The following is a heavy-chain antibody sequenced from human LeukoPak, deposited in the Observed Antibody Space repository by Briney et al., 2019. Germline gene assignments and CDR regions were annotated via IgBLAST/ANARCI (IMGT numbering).Heavy chain of an antibody. CDR3: AREPPIAVAGTIDY. Sequence: SETLSLTCTVSGGSISSYYWSWIRQPAGKGLEWIGRIYTSGSTNYNPPLKSRVTISVDKSKNQFSLKLSSVTAADTAVYYCAREPPIAVAGTIDYWGQGTLVTVSS. V-gene: IGHV4-4*07. CDR2: IYTSGST. J-gene: IGHJ4*02. D-gene: IGHD6-19*01. CDR1: GGSISSYY.